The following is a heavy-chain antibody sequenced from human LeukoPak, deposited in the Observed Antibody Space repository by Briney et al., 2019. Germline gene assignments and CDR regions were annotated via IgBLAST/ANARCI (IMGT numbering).Heavy chain of an antibody. Sequence: GEFLKISCKGSGYNFTSDWIGWVRQMPGRGLEWMGLIYPGDPDTRYSPSFQGQVTISVDKSVTTAYLQWSSLRAPDTAIYFCARLGDLYGDYTINDYWGQGTLVSVSS. CDR1: GYNFTSDW. J-gene: IGHJ4*02. CDR2: IYPGDPDT. CDR3: ARLGDLYGDYTINDY. D-gene: IGHD4-17*01. V-gene: IGHV5-51*01.